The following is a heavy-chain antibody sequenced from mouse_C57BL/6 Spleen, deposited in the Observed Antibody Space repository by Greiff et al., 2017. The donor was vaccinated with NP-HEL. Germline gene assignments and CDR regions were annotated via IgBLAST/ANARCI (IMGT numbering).Heavy chain of an antibody. Sequence: VQLQESGPELVKPGASVKISCKASGYAFSSSWMNWVKQRPGKGLEWIGRIYPGDGDTNYNGKFKGKATLTADKSSSTAYMQLSSLTSEDSAVYFCVITTVVANFDYWGQGTTLTVSS. CDR2: IYPGDGDT. CDR3: VITTVVANFDY. CDR1: GYAFSSSW. V-gene: IGHV1-82*01. J-gene: IGHJ2*01. D-gene: IGHD1-1*01.